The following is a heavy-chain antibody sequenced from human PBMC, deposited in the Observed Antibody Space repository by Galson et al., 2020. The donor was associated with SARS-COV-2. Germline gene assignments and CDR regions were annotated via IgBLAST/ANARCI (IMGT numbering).Heavy chain of an antibody. V-gene: IGHV3-15*01. CDR1: GFTFSNAW. J-gene: IGHJ6*02. CDR2: IKSKTDGGTT. D-gene: IGHD2-15*01. CDR3: TTDHSSREVVVVAASYYYYYGMDV. Sequence: LSLTCAASGFTFSNAWMSWVRQAPGKGLEWVGRIKSKTDGGTTDYAAPVKGRFTISRDDSKNTLYLQMNSLKTEDTAVYYCTTDHSSREVVVVAASYYYYYGMDVWGQGTTVTVSS.